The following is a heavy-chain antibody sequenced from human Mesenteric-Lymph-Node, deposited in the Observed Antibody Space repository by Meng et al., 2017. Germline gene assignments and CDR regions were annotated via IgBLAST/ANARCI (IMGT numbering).Heavy chain of an antibody. CDR3: ASVDAYYYDSSGYPTRTHYFDY. V-gene: IGHV4-38-2*01. J-gene: IGHJ4*02. CDR2: IYHSGST. CDR1: GYSISSGYY. D-gene: IGHD3-22*01. Sequence: SETLSLTCAVSGYSISSGYYWGWIRQPPGKGLEWIGSIYHSGSTYYNPSLKSRVTISVDTSKNQFSLKLSSVTDADPAVYYFASVDAYYYDSSGYPTRTHYFDYWGQGTLVTVSS.